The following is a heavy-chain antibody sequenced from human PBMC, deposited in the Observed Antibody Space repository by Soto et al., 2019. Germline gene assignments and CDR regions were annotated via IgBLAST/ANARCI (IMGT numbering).Heavy chain of an antibody. D-gene: IGHD6-13*01. CDR3: AGGSSHYYGMDV. CDR2: TSSSGGTI. Sequence: QVQLVESGGALVKPGGSLRLSCAASGLAFSDYYMTWIRQAPGKGLEWVSYTSSSGGTIYYADSVKGRFTISRDNAKNSLYLQMNSLRAEDTAVYYCAGGSSHYYGMDVWGQGTTVTVSS. V-gene: IGHV3-11*01. CDR1: GLAFSDYY. J-gene: IGHJ6*02.